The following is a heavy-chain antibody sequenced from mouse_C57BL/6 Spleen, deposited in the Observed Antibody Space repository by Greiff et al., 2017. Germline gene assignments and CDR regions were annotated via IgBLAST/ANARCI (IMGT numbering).Heavy chain of an antibody. D-gene: IGHD1-1*01. CDR2: IYPRSGNT. CDR1: GYTFTSCG. Sequence: VQLQQSGAELARPGASVKLSCKASGYTFTSCGISWVKQRTGQGLEWIGEIYPRSGNTYYNEKFKGKATLTADKSSSTAYMELRSLTSEDSAVYFCASSTEGFAYWGQGTLVTVSA. CDR3: ASSTEGFAY. V-gene: IGHV1-81*01. J-gene: IGHJ3*01.